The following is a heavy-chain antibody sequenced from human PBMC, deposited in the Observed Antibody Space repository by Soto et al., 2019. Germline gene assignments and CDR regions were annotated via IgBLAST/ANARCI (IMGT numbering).Heavy chain of an antibody. Sequence: SVKVSCKASGYTFTSYGISWVRQAPGQGLEWMGGIIPIFGTANYAQKFQGRVTITADESTSTAYMELSSLRSEDTAVYYCASNYEDYYCGMDVWGQGTTVTVSS. J-gene: IGHJ6*02. V-gene: IGHV1-69*13. CDR3: ASNYEDYYCGMDV. CDR2: IIPIFGTA. D-gene: IGHD4-4*01. CDR1: GYTFTSYG.